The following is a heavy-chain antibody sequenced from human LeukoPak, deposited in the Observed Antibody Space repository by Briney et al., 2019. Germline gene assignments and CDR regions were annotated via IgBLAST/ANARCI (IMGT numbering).Heavy chain of an antibody. V-gene: IGHV3-53*05. CDR2: IYSGDTT. Sequence: GSLRLSCAASGFTVSNYYMSWVRQAPGKGLEWVSVIYSGDTTYYADSVKGRFTISRDNSKNTVYLQMNSLRAEDTAVYYCAKLVGALGSLDYWGQGTLVTVSS. J-gene: IGHJ4*02. D-gene: IGHD1-26*01. CDR1: GFTVSNYY. CDR3: AKLVGALGSLDY.